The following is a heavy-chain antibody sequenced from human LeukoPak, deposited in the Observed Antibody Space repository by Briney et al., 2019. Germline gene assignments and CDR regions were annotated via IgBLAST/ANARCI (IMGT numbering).Heavy chain of an antibody. CDR3: ARDFSRSSSSGEGYFDY. D-gene: IGHD6-6*01. CDR2: IYYSGST. CDR1: GGSISSYY. V-gene: IGHV4-59*01. J-gene: IGHJ4*02. Sequence: SETLSLTCTVSGGSISSYYWSWIRQPPGKGLEWIGYIYYSGSTNYNPSLKSRVTISVDTSKNQFSLKLSSVTAADTAVYYCARDFSRSSSSGEGYFDYWGQGTLVTVSS.